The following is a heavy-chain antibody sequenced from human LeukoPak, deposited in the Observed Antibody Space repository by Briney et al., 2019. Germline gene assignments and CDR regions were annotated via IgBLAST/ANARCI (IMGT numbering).Heavy chain of an antibody. J-gene: IGHJ5*02. CDR1: GGSISSGSYY. CDR3: ARDPPTGNWFDP. CDR2: IYYSGST. V-gene: IGHV4-61*09. D-gene: IGHD4-11*01. Sequence: PSQTLSLTCTVSGGSISSGSYYWSWIRQPAGKGLGWIGYIYYSGSTNYNPSLKSRVTISVDKSKNQFSLKLSSVTAADTAVYYCARDPPTGNWFDPWGQGTLVTVSS.